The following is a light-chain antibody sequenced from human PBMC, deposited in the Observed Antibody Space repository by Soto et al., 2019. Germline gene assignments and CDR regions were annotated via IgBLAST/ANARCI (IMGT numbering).Light chain of an antibody. J-gene: IGKJ1*01. CDR3: QQYNSYDMWS. Sequence: DIQMTQSPSTLSASVGDRVTITCRASRSISKWLAWYQQKPGKAPKLLIYGASSLESGVPSRFSGSGSGTEFTLTISSLQADDFATYYCQQYNSYDMWSFGQGTTVDLK. CDR1: RSISKW. V-gene: IGKV1-5*01. CDR2: GAS.